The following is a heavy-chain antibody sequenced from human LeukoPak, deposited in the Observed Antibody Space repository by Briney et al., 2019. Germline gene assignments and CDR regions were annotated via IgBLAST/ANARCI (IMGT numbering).Heavy chain of an antibody. D-gene: IGHD6-19*01. Sequence: GASVKVSCKASGYTFTSYYMHWVRRAPGQELEWMGIINPSGGSTSYAQKFQGRVTMTRDTSTSTVYMELSSLRSEDTAVYYCARGGSAVAEGHYGMDVWGQGTTVTVSS. CDR1: GYTFTSYY. CDR2: INPSGGST. J-gene: IGHJ6*02. CDR3: ARGGSAVAEGHYGMDV. V-gene: IGHV1-46*01.